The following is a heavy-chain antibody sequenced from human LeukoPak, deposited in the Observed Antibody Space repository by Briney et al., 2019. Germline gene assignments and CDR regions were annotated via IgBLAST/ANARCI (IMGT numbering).Heavy chain of an antibody. V-gene: IGHV4-59*08. J-gene: IGHJ4*02. CDR2: MYYSGST. CDR3: ATGEIYFDY. Sequence: SETLSLTCTVSGGSISSYYWSWIRQSPGKGLEWIGYMYYSGSTNYNPSLKSRVTISADTSKNQFSLKLSSVTAADTAVYYCATGEIYFDYWGQGTLVTVSS. D-gene: IGHD3-10*01. CDR1: GGSISSYY.